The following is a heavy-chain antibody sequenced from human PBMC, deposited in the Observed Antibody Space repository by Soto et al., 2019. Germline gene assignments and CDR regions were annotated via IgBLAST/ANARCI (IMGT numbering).Heavy chain of an antibody. CDR1: GFTFGDYA. D-gene: IGHD3-22*01. CDR2: IRSKAYGGTT. Sequence: GGSLRLSCTASGFTFGDYAMSWFRQAPGKGLEWVGFIRSKAYGGTTEYAASVKGRFTISRDDSKSIAYLQMNSLKTEDTAVYYCTTDSYITTITVRFDYWGHGTLVTVSS. CDR3: TTDSYITTITVRFDY. J-gene: IGHJ4*01. V-gene: IGHV3-49*03.